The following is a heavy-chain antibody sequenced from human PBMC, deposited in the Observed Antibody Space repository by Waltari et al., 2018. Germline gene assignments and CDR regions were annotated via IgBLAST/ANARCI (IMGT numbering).Heavy chain of an antibody. Sequence: QVQLQQWGAGLLKPSATLSLTCAVYGGSFSGYYWSWIRPPPGKGLEWIGEINHSGSTNYNPSLKSRVTISVDTSKNQFSLKLSSVTAADTAVYYCARVLDYGDYSAKYYFDYWGQGTLVTVSS. CDR1: GGSFSGYY. CDR3: ARVLDYGDYSAKYYFDY. D-gene: IGHD4-17*01. CDR2: INHSGST. V-gene: IGHV4-34*01. J-gene: IGHJ4*02.